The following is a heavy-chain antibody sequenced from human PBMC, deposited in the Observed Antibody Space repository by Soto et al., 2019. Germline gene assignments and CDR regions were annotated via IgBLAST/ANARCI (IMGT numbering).Heavy chain of an antibody. CDR2: IYGGGGT. D-gene: IGHD2-21*01. J-gene: IGHJ6*03. CDR3: ARDQHIGNPRYSYFYYYMDV. V-gene: IGHV3-66*01. CDR1: GFTVSSSY. Sequence: EVELVESGGGLVQPGGSLRLSCAASGFTVSSSYMTWVRQAPGKGLEWVSAIYGGGGTYYADSVKHRFTISRDNSENTLYLQMNRLRAEDTAIYYCARDQHIGNPRYSYFYYYMDVWGKGTTVTVSS.